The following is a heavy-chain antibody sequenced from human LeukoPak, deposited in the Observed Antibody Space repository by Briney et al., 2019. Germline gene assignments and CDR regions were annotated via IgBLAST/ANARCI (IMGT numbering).Heavy chain of an antibody. CDR1: GFTFSSYA. V-gene: IGHV3-66*01. Sequence: GGSLRLSCAASGFTFSSYAMSWVRQAPGKGLEWVSVIYSGTTAYYPDSVKGRFTNSRDNSMNTLYLQMNSLSAEDTAVYYCARVEEGWFDPWGQGTLVTVSS. J-gene: IGHJ5*02. CDR3: ARVEEGWFDP. CDR2: IYSGTTA.